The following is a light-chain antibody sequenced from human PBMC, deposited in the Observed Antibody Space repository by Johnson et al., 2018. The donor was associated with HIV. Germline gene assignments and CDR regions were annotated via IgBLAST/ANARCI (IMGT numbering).Light chain of an antibody. Sequence: QSVLTQPPSVSAAPGQKVTIPCSGSSSNIGKNSVSWYQQLPGTAPKLLIYESNKRPSGIPDRFSGSKSGTSVTLGITGLQTGDEADYYCGTWDTRLSVLYVVGSGTKVTVL. CDR1: SSNIGKNS. J-gene: IGLJ1*01. V-gene: IGLV1-51*02. CDR2: ESN. CDR3: GTWDTRLSVLYV.